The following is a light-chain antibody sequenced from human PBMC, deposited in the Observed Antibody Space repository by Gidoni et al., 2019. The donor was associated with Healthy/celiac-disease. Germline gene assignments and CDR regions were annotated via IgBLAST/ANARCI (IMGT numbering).Light chain of an antibody. V-gene: IGKV3-11*01. CDR1: QSVSSY. CDR2: DAS. Sequence: EIVLTQSPATLSLSPGERATLSCRASQSVSSYLAWYQQKPGKAPRLLISDASNRATGIPARFSGSGSGTDFTLTISSIEPEDFAVYYCQQRSNWPPITFGQGTRLEIK. J-gene: IGKJ5*01. CDR3: QQRSNWPPIT.